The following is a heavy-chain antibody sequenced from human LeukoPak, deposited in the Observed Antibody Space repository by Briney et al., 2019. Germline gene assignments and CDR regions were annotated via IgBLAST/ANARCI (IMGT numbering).Heavy chain of an antibody. Sequence: PGGSLRLSCAVSGFTFSSYAMSWVRQAPGKGLEWVSGISGSGGSTYYADSVKGRFTISRDNFKNTLNLQMNSLRAEDSAIYYCTRDEPGSSWFNWGQGTLVTVSS. D-gene: IGHD6-19*01. CDR1: GFTFSSYA. CDR3: TRDEPGSSWFN. J-gene: IGHJ4*02. V-gene: IGHV3-23*01. CDR2: ISGSGGST.